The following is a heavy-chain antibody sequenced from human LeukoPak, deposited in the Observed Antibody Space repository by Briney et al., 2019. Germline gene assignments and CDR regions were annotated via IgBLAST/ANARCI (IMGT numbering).Heavy chain of an antibody. J-gene: IGHJ6*02. CDR1: GFTFSSFS. V-gene: IGHV3-30*18. D-gene: IGHD1-26*01. CDR2: TSYDGSNK. CDR3: AKGRVGANGYYYYGMDV. Sequence: PGRSLRLSCAATGFTFSSFSMHRVRQAPGKGLEWVAVTSYDGSNKYYADSVKGRFTISRDNSKNTLYLQMNSLRTEDTAVYYCAKGRVGANGYYYYGMDVWGQGTTVTVSS.